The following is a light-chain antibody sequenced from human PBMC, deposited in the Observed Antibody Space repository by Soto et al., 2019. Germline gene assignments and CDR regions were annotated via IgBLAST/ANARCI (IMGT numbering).Light chain of an antibody. CDR3: QTWGTAIRV. CDR2: LNSDGTH. Sequence: QLVLTQSPSASASLGASVKLTCTLSSGHSSYAIAWHQQQPEEGPRYLMKLNSDGTHSTGDGIPDRFSGSSSGAERYLTISCVQAEDEAGYSCQTWGTAIRVFGGGTKPT. J-gene: IGLJ3*02. V-gene: IGLV4-69*01. CDR1: SGHSSYA.